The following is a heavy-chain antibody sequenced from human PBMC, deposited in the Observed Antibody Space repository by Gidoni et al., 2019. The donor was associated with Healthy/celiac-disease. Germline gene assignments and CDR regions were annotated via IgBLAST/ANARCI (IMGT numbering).Heavy chain of an antibody. CDR1: GGDISSSNW. CDR3: ARGKGANRPWILDY. D-gene: IGHD5-18*01. J-gene: IGHJ4*02. CDR2: IYHSGST. V-gene: IGHV4-4*02. Sequence: QVQLQESGPGLVQPSGTLSLTCAVSGGDISSSNWWSWVRQPPGKGLEWIGEIYHSGSTNYNPSLKSRVPISVDKSKNQFSLKLSSVTAADTAVYYCARGKGANRPWILDYWGQGTLVTVSS.